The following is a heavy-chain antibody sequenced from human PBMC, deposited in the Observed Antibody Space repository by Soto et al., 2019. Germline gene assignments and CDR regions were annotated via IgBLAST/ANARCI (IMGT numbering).Heavy chain of an antibody. CDR2: INPSGGST. CDR3: APIYYDSSGSHGAFDI. D-gene: IGHD3-22*01. CDR1: GYTFTSYY. V-gene: IGHV1-46*01. Sequence: ASVKVSCKASGYTFTSYYMHWVRQAPGQGLEWMGIINPSGGSTSYAQKFQGRVTMTRDTSTSTVYMELSSLRSEDTAVYYCAPIYYDSSGSHGAFDIWGQGTMVSVSS. J-gene: IGHJ3*02.